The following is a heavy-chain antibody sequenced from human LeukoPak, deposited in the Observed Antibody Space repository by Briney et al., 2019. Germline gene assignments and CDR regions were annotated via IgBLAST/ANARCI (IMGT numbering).Heavy chain of an antibody. CDR2: GNPNSGNT. Sequence: ASVKVSCKASGYTFTSYDINWVRLATGQGLEWMGWGNPNSGNTGYAQKFHGRVTMTRNTSISTAYMELSSLGSEDTAVYYCARGDTAMTRSIDYWGQGTLVTVSS. V-gene: IGHV1-8*01. CDR1: GYTFTSYD. D-gene: IGHD5-18*01. J-gene: IGHJ4*02. CDR3: ARGDTAMTRSIDY.